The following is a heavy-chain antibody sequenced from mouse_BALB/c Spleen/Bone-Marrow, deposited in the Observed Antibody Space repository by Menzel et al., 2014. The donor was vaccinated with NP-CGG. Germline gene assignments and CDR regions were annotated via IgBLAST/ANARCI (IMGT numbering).Heavy chain of an antibody. J-gene: IGHJ4*01. CDR1: GFTFSSYT. CDR3: TRDAMDY. Sequence: EVKLMESGGGLVKPGGSLKLSCAASGFTFSSYTMSWVPQTPEKRLEWVATISSGGSYTYYPDSVKGRFTISRDNAKNTLYLQMSSLKSEDTAMYYCTRDAMDYWGQGTSVTVSS. CDR2: ISSGGSYT. V-gene: IGHV5-6-4*01.